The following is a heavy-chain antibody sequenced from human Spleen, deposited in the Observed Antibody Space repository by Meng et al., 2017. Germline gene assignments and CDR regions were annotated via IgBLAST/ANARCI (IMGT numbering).Heavy chain of an antibody. CDR2: INHSGST. V-gene: IGHV4-34*01. CDR1: GGSFSDYY. D-gene: IGHD5-24*01. CDR3: AITEVNLGDGYNSRYFDY. Sequence: QVRLQRWGAGPLKPSATLALTCVVSGGSFSDYYWSWIRQPPGKGLEWIGEINHSGSTNYNPSLKSRVTISVGTSKNQFSLKLSSVTAADTAVYYCAITEVNLGDGYNSRYFDYWGQGTLVTVSS. J-gene: IGHJ4*02.